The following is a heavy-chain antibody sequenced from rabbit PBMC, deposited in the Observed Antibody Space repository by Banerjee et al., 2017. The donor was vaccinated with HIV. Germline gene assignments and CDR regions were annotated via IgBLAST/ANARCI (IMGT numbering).Heavy chain of an antibody. V-gene: IGHV1S40*01. J-gene: IGHJ4*01. CDR1: GFSFSSRYW. D-gene: IGHD7-1*01. Sequence: QSLEESGGDLVKPGASLTLTCTASGFSFSSRYWICWVRQAPGKGLEWIGCIYTGSGASTYYASWAKGRFTVSKTSSTTVTLQMTSLTAADTATYFCARDLTGVTGWNFSLWGQGTLVTVS. CDR2: IYTGSGAST. CDR3: ARDLTGVTGWNFSL.